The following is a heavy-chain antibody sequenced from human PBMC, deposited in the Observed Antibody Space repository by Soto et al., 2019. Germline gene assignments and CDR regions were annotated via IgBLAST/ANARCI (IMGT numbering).Heavy chain of an antibody. J-gene: IGHJ6*02. CDR3: AKDRGENVDTAMVNPEYYYYGMDV. V-gene: IGHV3-30*18. CDR2: ISYDGSNK. CDR1: GFTFSSYG. D-gene: IGHD5-18*01. Sequence: GGSLRLSCAASGFTFSSYGMHWVRQAPGKGLEWVAVISYDGSNKYYADSVKGRFTISRDNSKNTLYLQMNSLRAEDTAVYYCAKDRGENVDTAMVNPEYYYYGMDVWGQGTTVTVSS.